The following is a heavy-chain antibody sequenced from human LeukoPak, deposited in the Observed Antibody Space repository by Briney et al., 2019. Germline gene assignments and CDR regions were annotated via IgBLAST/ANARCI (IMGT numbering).Heavy chain of an antibody. CDR2: INVGGTPI. J-gene: IGHJ4*02. D-gene: IGHD6-19*01. Sequence: GGSLRLSCAASGFILSNYEMNWVRQAPGKGLEWISYINVGGTPICYADSVKGRFTISRDNSKNTLYLQMNSLRAEDTAVYYCARRSGIAVAGAFDYWGQGTLVTVSS. CDR1: GFILSNYE. V-gene: IGHV3-48*03. CDR3: ARRSGIAVAGAFDY.